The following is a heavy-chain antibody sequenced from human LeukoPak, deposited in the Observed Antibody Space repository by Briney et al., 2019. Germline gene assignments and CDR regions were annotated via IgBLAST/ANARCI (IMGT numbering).Heavy chain of an antibody. Sequence: GRSLGLSCAASGFTFSSYAMHWVRQAPGKGLEWVAVISYDGSNKYYADSVKGRFTISRDNSKNTLYLQMNSLRAEDTAVYYCARDGRYDYVWGSYRSAFYYFDYWGQGTLVTVSS. CDR1: GFTFSSYA. CDR2: ISYDGSNK. CDR3: ARDGRYDYVWGSYRSAFYYFDY. J-gene: IGHJ4*02. V-gene: IGHV3-30*04. D-gene: IGHD3-16*02.